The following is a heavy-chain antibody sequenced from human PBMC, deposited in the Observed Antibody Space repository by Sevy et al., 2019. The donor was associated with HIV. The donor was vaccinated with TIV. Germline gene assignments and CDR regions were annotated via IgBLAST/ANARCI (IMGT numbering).Heavy chain of an antibody. V-gene: IGHV3-7*01. CDR2: IKQDGSEK. J-gene: IGHJ6*02. Sequence: GGSLRLFCAASEFTFSSYWMSWVRQAPGKGLEWVANIKQDGSEKYYVDSVKGRFTISRDNAKNSLYLQMNSLRAEDTAVYYCARSGGSYDYGMDVWGQGTTVTVSS. CDR3: ARSGGSYDYGMDV. D-gene: IGHD2-8*02. CDR1: EFTFSSYW.